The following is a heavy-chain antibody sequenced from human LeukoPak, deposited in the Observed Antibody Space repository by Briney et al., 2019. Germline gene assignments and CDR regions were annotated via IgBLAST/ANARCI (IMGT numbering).Heavy chain of an antibody. CDR1: GFSFSYYG. J-gene: IGHJ4*02. V-gene: IGHV3-21*01. CDR2: ISSSSSYI. CDR3: ARYGYSYGFDY. Sequence: PGGSLRLSCAASGFSFSYYGMSWVRQAPGKGLEWVSSISSSSSYIYYADSVKGRFTISRDNAKNSLYLQMNSLRAEDTAVYYCARYGYSYGFDYWGQGTLVTVSS. D-gene: IGHD5-18*01.